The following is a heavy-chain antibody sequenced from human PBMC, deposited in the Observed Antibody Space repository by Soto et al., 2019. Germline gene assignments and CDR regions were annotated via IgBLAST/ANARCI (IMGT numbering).Heavy chain of an antibody. CDR2: INPTGSMT. V-gene: IGHV1-46*01. CDR1: GYSFITSYY. J-gene: IGHJ3*02. Sequence: LKVSCKASGYSFITSYYMHWVRQAPGQGLEWMGIINPTGSMTKYSQRFQGRLTMTRDTSTSTDYMELTTLTSEDTAVYFCARDTGYDHDAFDIWGQGTMVTVSS. D-gene: IGHD5-12*01. CDR3: ARDTGYDHDAFDI.